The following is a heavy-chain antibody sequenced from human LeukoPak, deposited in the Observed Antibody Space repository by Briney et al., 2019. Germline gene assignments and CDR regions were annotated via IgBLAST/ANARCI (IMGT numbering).Heavy chain of an antibody. CDR1: GGSISSYY. J-gene: IGHJ3*02. Sequence: SETLSLTCTVSGGSISSYYWSWIRQPPGKGLEWIGYIYYSGSTNYNPSLKSRVTISVDTSKNQFSLKLSSVTAADTAVYYCARGSKNYYYDNSERFDIWGQGTTVTVSS. CDR2: IYYSGST. V-gene: IGHV4-59*01. CDR3: ARGSKNYYYDNSERFDI. D-gene: IGHD3-22*01.